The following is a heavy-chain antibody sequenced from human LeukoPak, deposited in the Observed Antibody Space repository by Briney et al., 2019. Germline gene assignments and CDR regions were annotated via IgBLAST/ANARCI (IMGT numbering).Heavy chain of an antibody. CDR2: ISGRGDTT. D-gene: IGHD3-10*01. CDR1: ASTFRTYE. Sequence: GGSLTLSCAVSASTFRTYEMSWVRQAPGKGREWLSYISGRGDTTYYAASVGGRFPISRENTRHSLYLQMNRLRAEDTAGYYCASVTARDNYTSGSYPPPFDSWGQGTMLTGSS. V-gene: IGHV3-48*03. J-gene: IGHJ4*02. CDR3: ASVTARDNYTSGSYPPPFDS.